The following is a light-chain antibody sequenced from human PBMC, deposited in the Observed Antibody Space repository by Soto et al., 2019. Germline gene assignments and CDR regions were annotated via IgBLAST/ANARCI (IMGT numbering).Light chain of an antibody. J-gene: IGLJ2*01. CDR3: SSYASRSPVV. Sequence: QSALTQPASVSGSPGQSITISCTGTSSDVGAYNYVSWYQQHPGKAPTLMIYDVSDRPSGVSNRFSGSKSGNTASLTISGLQAEDEADYYCSSYASRSPVVFGGGTKLTVL. V-gene: IGLV2-14*01. CDR2: DVS. CDR1: SSDVGAYNY.